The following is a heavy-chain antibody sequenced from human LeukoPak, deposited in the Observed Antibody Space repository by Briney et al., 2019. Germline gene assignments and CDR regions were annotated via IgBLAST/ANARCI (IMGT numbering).Heavy chain of an antibody. CDR3: ARHVPTGPSSAFDI. J-gene: IGHJ3*02. CDR1: GGSISGYY. CDR2: IYYSGST. Sequence: PSETLSLTCTVSGGSISGYYWSWIRQPPGKGLEWIGYIYYSGSTSYNPSLKSRVTMSVDTSKNQFSLNLSSVTAADTAVYYCARHVPTGPSSAFDIWGQGTMSTVSS. V-gene: IGHV4-59*08. D-gene: IGHD1-14*01.